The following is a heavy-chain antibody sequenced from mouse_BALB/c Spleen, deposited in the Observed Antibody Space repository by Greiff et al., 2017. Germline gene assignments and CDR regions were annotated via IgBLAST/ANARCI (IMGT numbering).Heavy chain of an antibody. CDR3: ARKGYGNSPYYAMDY. V-gene: IGHV2-2*02. Sequence: VQLQQSGPGLVQPSQSLSITCTVSGFSLTSYGVHWVRQSPGKGLEWLGVIWSGGSTDYNAAFISRLSISKDNSKSQVFFKMNSLQANDTAIYYWARKGYGNSPYYAMDYWGQGTSVTVSS. J-gene: IGHJ4*01. CDR1: GFSLTSYG. D-gene: IGHD2-1*01. CDR2: IWSGGST.